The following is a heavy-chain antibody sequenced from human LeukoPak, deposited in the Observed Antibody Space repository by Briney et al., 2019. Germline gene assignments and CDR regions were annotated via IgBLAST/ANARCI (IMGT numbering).Heavy chain of an antibody. J-gene: IGHJ4*02. CDR2: ISGSGGST. V-gene: IGHV3-23*01. Sequence: PGGSLRLSCAASGFTFSSYAMSWVRQAPGKGLEWVSAISGSGGSTYYADSVKGRFTISRDNSKNTLYLQMNSLRAEDTAVYYCAKKRGYCSGGNCYDFDYWGQGTLVTVSS. CDR3: AKKRGYCSGGNCYDFDY. D-gene: IGHD2-15*01. CDR1: GFTFSSYA.